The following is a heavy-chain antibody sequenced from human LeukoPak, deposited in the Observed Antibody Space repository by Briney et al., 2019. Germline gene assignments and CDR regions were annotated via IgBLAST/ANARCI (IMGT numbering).Heavy chain of an antibody. D-gene: IGHD3-16*01. Sequence: GGCLRLSCAASGFTFSNQWMTWVRQAPGKGLEWVANIKQDGSKEHYVDSVKGRFTISRDSAKNSVYLQMNSLRAEDTAVYYCARDFSPMRADSTGGNVWFDAFDIWGQGTMVTVSS. J-gene: IGHJ3*02. CDR1: GFTFSNQW. CDR3: ARDFSPMRADSTGGNVWFDAFDI. CDR2: IKQDGSKE. V-gene: IGHV3-7*01.